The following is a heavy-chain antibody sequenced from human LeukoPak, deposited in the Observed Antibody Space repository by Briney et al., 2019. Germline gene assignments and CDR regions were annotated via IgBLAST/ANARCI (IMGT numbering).Heavy chain of an antibody. J-gene: IGHJ4*02. V-gene: IGHV3-15*01. D-gene: IGHD3-16*02. CDR2: IKSKTGGGTT. CDR1: GFTFSNAW. Sequence: GGSLRLSCAASGFTFSNAWMSWVRQAPGKGLEWVGRIKSKTGGGTTDYAAPVKGRFTISRDDSKNTLYLQTNSLKTEDTAVYYCTTSFHYRDDYWGQGTLVTVSS. CDR3: TTSFHYRDDY.